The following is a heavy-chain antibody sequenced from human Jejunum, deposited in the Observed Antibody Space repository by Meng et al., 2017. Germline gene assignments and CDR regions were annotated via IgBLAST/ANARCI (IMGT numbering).Heavy chain of an antibody. D-gene: IGHD3-10*01. J-gene: IGHJ4*02. V-gene: IGHV4-59*08. CDR3: ARRGFLDY. CDR1: GVSVSSYY. CDR2: LYDSGTT. Sequence: QVQLQESGPGLVRPSETLSLTCSVSGVSVSSYYWSWIRQPPGKGREWIGRLYDSGTTSYNPSLKSRVTISADTSRNQLSLRLTSVTAADTAIYYCARRGFLDYWGQGILVTVSS.